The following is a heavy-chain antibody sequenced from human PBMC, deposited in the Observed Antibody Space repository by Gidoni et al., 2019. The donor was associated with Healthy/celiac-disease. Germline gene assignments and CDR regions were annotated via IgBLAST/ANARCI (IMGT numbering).Heavy chain of an antibody. D-gene: IGHD1-26*01. CDR1: GFTFSSYA. J-gene: IGHJ4*02. Sequence: EVQLLASGGGLVQPGGSLRLSCAASGFTFSSYAMSWVRQAPGKGLEWFSAISGSGGSTYYADSVKGRFTISRDNSKNTLYLQMNSLRAEDTAVYYCAKDSGSYQGVFDYWGQGTLVTVSS. CDR3: AKDSGSYQGVFDY. CDR2: ISGSGGST. V-gene: IGHV3-23*01.